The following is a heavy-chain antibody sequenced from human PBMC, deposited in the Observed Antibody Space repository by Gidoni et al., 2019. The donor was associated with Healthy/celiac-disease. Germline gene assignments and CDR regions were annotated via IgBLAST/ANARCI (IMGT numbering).Heavy chain of an antibody. CDR3: ARGRGDAYCGGDCYSYDY. D-gene: IGHD2-21*02. J-gene: IGHJ4*02. CDR2: IYYSGST. V-gene: IGHV4-31*03. Sequence: QVQLQESGTGLVKPSQTLSLTCTVSGGSISSGGYYWSWIRQHPGKGLEWIGYIYYSGSTYYNPSLKSRVTISVDTSKNQFSLKLSSVTAADTAVYYCARGRGDAYCGGDCYSYDYWGQGTLVTVSS. CDR1: GGSISSGGYY.